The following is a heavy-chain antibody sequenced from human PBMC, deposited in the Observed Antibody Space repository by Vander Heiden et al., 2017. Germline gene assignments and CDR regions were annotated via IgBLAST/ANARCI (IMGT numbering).Heavy chain of an antibody. D-gene: IGHD4-17*01. CDR2: IWYDGSNK. CDR3: ARAHTYGDYARAFDY. V-gene: IGHV3-33*01. CDR1: GFTFSSYG. J-gene: IGHJ4*02. Sequence: QVQLVESGGGVVQPGRSLRLSCAASGFTFSSYGMHWVRQAPGKGLEWVAVIWYDGSNKYYADSVKGRFTISRDNSKNTLYLQMNSLRAEDTAVYYCARAHTYGDYARAFDYWGQGTLVTVSS.